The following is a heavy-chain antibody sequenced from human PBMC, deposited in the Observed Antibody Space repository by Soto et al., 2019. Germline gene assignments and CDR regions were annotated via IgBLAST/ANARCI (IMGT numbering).Heavy chain of an antibody. CDR2: IKSKTDGGTT. J-gene: IGHJ4*02. CDR3: TTDSRFDTMTHAWVCFDY. D-gene: IGHD3-22*01. CDR1: VFTFSNAW. Sequence: PGGSLRLSCAASVFTFSNAWMSWVRQAPGKGLEWVGRIKSKTDGGTTDYAAPVKGRFTISRDDSKNTLYLQMNSLKTEDTAVYYCTTDSRFDTMTHAWVCFDYWGQGTLVTVSS. V-gene: IGHV3-15*01.